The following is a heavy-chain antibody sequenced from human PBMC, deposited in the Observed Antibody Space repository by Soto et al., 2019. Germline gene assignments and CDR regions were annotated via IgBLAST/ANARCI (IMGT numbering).Heavy chain of an antibody. J-gene: IGHJ3*02. D-gene: IGHD6-19*01. CDR3: ASDQGQWLNAFDI. CDR2: IWYDGSNK. CDR1: GFTFSSYG. V-gene: IGHV3-33*01. Sequence: QVQLVESGGGVVQPGRSLRLSCAASGFTFSSYGMHWVRQAPGKGLEWVAVIWYDGSNKYYADSVKGRFTISRDNSKNTLYLQMNSLRAEDTAVYYCASDQGQWLNAFDIWGQGTMVTVSS.